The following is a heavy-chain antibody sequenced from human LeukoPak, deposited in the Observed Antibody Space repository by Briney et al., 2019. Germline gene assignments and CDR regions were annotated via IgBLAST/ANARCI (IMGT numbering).Heavy chain of an antibody. CDR3: ARDLTYAGNPGAFGV. D-gene: IGHD4-23*01. Sequence: GGSLRLSCAASGFTVYTYYVTWVRQAPGKGLEWVSVIYSGGNRYYADSVKGRFTVSRDNSKNTVHLLMNNLRAEDTAVYFCARDLTYAGNPGAFGVWGQGAMVTVSS. J-gene: IGHJ3*01. CDR1: GFTVYTYY. CDR2: IYSGGNR. V-gene: IGHV3-53*01.